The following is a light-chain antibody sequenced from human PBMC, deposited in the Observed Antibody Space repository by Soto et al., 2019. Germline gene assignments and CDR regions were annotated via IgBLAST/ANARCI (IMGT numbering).Light chain of an antibody. Sequence: EVVLTQSPGTLSLSPGERATLSCRASQSIINNYLAWYQQRPGQAPRLLIYGSSDRATGIPGRFSGGGSGTDFPLPISRLEPEDFAVYYCQQYGSSPPFTFGPGTKVDIK. J-gene: IGKJ3*01. V-gene: IGKV3-20*01. CDR2: GSS. CDR3: QQYGSSPPFT. CDR1: QSIINNY.